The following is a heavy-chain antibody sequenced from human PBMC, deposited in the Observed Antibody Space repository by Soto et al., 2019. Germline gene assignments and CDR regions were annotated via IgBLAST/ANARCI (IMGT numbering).Heavy chain of an antibody. Sequence: GGSLRLSCAASGFTFSSYAMSWVRQAPGKGLEWVSAISGSGGSTYYADSVKGRFTISRDNSKNTLYLQMNSLRAEDTAVYYCAKDLRGAVYGDYVDYFDYWGQGTLVTVSS. CDR1: GFTFSSYA. D-gene: IGHD4-17*01. CDR2: ISGSGGST. V-gene: IGHV3-23*01. J-gene: IGHJ4*02. CDR3: AKDLRGAVYGDYVDYFDY.